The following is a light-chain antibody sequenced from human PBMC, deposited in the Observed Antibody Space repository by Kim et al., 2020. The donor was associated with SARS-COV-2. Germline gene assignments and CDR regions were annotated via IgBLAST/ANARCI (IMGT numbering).Light chain of an antibody. CDR3: MQVLQIPRT. CDR2: LGS. V-gene: IGKV2-28*01. CDR1: QSLLYSDGYTY. J-gene: IGKJ2*01. Sequence: DIVTTQSPLSLPVTPGEPTSISCRSSQSLLYSDGYTYLDWYLQKPGQSPQLLIYLGSNRASGVPDRFSGSGSGTDFTLKISRVAAEDVGVYYCMQVLQIPRTFGQGTKLEI.